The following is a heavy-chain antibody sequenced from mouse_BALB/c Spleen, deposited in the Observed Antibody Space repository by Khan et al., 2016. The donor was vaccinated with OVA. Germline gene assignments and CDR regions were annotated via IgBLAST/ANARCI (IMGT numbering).Heavy chain of an antibody. V-gene: IGHV5-9-3*01. J-gene: IGHJ3*01. D-gene: IGHD2-1*01. CDR2: ISSDGDYT. Sequence: EVQVVESGGGLVKPGGSLKLSCAVSGFTFSTYAMSWVRQTPEKRLEWVATISSDGDYTYYPDNVTGRFTISRDNAKNNLYLQMSSLRAEDTAMYYCARSPYGNFAYWGQGTLVTVSA. CDR3: ARSPYGNFAY. CDR1: GFTFSTYA.